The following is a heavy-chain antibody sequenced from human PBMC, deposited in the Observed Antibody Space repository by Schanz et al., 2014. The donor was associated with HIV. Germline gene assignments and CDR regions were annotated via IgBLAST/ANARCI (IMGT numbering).Heavy chain of an antibody. CDR3: ARGPDYSSASYKFDY. Sequence: QVQLVQSGAEVKKTGSPVKVSCKAFGGTFSKYAISWVRQAPGQGLEWVGGIIPIFGTANYAPKFQGRVTITADESTSTAFLDLSSLKSEDTAVYFCARGPDYSSASYKFDYWGQGTPVSVYS. CDR2: IIPIFGTA. D-gene: IGHD4-4*01. J-gene: IGHJ4*02. V-gene: IGHV1-69*01. CDR1: GGTFSKYA.